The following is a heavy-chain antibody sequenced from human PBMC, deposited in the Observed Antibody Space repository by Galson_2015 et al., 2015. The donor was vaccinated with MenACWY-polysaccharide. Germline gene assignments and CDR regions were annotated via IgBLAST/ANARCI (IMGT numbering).Heavy chain of an antibody. CDR1: GFTFSRYG. J-gene: IGHJ4*02. CDR2: IRYDGSDK. D-gene: IGHD6-6*01. Sequence: SLRLSCAASGFTFSRYGMHWVRQAPGKGLEWVSFIRYDGSDKYYTDSVKGRFTISRDNSKNTLYLQMNSLRIKDTAVYYCAKDAVPQLQSTSSAFDYWGQGTLVTVSS. CDR3: AKDAVPQLQSTSSAFDY. V-gene: IGHV3-30*02.